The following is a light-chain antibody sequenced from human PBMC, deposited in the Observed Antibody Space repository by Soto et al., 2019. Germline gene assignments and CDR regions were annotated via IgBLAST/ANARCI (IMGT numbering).Light chain of an antibody. V-gene: IGKV1-39*01. CDR2: AAS. J-gene: IGKJ1*01. Sequence: DIQMTQSPSSLSASVGDRVTITCRASQSISSYLNWYQQKPGKAPKLLIYAASSLQSGVPSRFSGSGSRTDFTLIISSLQPEDFATYYCQQSYSTFSWTFGQGTKVDIK. CDR3: QQSYSTFSWT. CDR1: QSISSY.